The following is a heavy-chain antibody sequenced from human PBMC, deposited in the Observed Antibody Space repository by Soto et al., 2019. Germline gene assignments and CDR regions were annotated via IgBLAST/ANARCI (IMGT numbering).Heavy chain of an antibody. J-gene: IGHJ6*02. V-gene: IGHV1-2*02. Sequence: GASVKVSCKASGYIFNDYYIPWVRQAPGQGLEWMGWINPYNGGANFAQEFQGRVTMTRDTSLSIVYMEVTRLTYDDTAVYYCARDNYNYSGMDVWGQGTTVTVSS. CDR1: GYIFNDYY. CDR2: INPYNGGA. CDR3: ARDNYNYSGMDV.